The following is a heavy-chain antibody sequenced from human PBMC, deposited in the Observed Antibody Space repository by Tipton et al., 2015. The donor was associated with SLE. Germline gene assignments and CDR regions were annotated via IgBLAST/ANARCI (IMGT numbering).Heavy chain of an antibody. CDR1: GFTFSTYS. CDR3: ARGYGPGSYYPLDWYFDL. J-gene: IGHJ2*01. V-gene: IGHV3-48*02. D-gene: IGHD3-10*01. CDR2: VSSSSTTI. Sequence: SLRLSCAASGFTFSTYSMNWVRQAPGKGLQWISYVSSSSTTIYYADSVKGRFTISRDNAKNSLYLLMNSLTDEDTAVYYCARGYGPGSYYPLDWYFDLWGRGTLVAVSS.